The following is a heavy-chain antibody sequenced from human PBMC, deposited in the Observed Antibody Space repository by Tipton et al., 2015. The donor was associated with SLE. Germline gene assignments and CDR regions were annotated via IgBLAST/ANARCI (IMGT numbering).Heavy chain of an antibody. V-gene: IGHV4-59*01. CDR2: IYYSGST. CDR1: GGSISSYY. J-gene: IGHJ4*02. CDR3: ARDGRGYSYGFDY. Sequence: TLSLTCTVSGGSISSYYWSWIRQPPGKGLEWIGYIYYSGSTNYNPSLKSRVTISVDTSKNQFSLKLSSVTAADTAVYYCARDGRGYSYGFDYWGQGTLVTVSS. D-gene: IGHD5-18*01.